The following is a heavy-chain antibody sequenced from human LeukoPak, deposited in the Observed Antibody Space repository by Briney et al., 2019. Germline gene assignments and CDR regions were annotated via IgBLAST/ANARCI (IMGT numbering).Heavy chain of an antibody. CDR3: ARDIDDAGSFDI. J-gene: IGHJ3*02. CDR1: SGSISSGDYY. V-gene: IGHV4-30-4*01. Sequence: SQTLSLTCTVSSGSISSGDYYWSWIRQPPGKGLEWIGYIYYSGSTYYNPSLKSRVTISVDTSKNQFSLKLSSVTAADTAVYYCARDIDDAGSFDIWGQGTMVTVSS. D-gene: IGHD1-1*01. CDR2: IYYSGST.